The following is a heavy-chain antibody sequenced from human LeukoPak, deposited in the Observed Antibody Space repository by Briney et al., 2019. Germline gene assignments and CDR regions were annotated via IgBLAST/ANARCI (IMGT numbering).Heavy chain of an antibody. CDR1: GFTFDDYA. CDR2: ISWNSGSI. J-gene: IGHJ6*02. D-gene: IGHD4-17*01. Sequence: GGSLRLSCAASGFTFDDYAMPWVRQAPGKGLEWVSGISWNSGSIGYADSVKGRFTISRDNSKNTLYLQMNSLRPEDTAVYYCARTRPYGDYVSYYYYGMDVWGQGTTVTVSS. CDR3: ARTRPYGDYVSYYYYGMDV. V-gene: IGHV3-9*01.